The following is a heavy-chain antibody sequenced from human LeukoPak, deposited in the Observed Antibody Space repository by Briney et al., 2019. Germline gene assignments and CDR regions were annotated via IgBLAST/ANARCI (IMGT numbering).Heavy chain of an antibody. J-gene: IGHJ3*02. V-gene: IGHV3-48*04. CDR3: ARFTTGGTNAFDI. CDR2: ISSGSNTI. D-gene: IGHD4-17*01. CDR1: GFTFSSCS. Sequence: GGSLRLSCAASGFTFSSCSMNWVRQAPGKGLEWVSYISSGSNTIYYADSVKGRFTISRDNAKNSLYLQVNSLRAEDTAVYYCARFTTGGTNAFDIWGQGTMVTVSS.